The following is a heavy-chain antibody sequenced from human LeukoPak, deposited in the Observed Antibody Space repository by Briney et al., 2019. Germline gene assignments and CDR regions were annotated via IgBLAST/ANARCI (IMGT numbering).Heavy chain of an antibody. Sequence: GGSLRLSCAASGFTFSSYAMHWVRQAPGKGLEWVAGISRRGGSTYYADSVRGRFTISRDNSKNTLFLQMNSLRAEDTAVYYCAKGYSAYATDEPVDYWGQGTLVTVSS. J-gene: IGHJ4*02. V-gene: IGHV3-23*01. CDR2: ISRRGGST. CDR3: AKGYSAYATDEPVDY. D-gene: IGHD5-12*01. CDR1: GFTFSSYA.